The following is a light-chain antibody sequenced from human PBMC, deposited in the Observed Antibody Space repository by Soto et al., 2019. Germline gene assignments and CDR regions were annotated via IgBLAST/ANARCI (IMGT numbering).Light chain of an antibody. J-gene: IGKJ1*01. V-gene: IGKV3-20*01. CDR1: QSFSNNY. CDR2: GAS. Sequence: EIVFTQSPGTLSLSPGERATLSFRASQSFSNNYLAWYQQKPGQAPRLLIYGASNRATGIPDRFSGSGSGTDFTLTISRLEPEDFAVYYCQQYGSSGTFGQGTKVDIK. CDR3: QQYGSSGT.